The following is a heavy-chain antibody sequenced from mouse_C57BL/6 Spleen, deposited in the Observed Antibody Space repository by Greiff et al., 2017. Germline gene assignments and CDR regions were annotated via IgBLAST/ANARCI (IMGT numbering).Heavy chain of an antibody. D-gene: IGHD1-1*01. Sequence: VQLQQSGAELVKPGASVKLSCTASGFNIKDYYMHWVKQRPEQGLEWIGRIDPGDGETKYAPKFQGKATITADTSSNTAYLQLSSLTSEDTAVYYCARDYDSSYDAMDYWGQGTSVTVSS. V-gene: IGHV14-2*01. CDR3: ARDYDSSYDAMDY. J-gene: IGHJ4*01. CDR1: GFNIKDYY. CDR2: IDPGDGET.